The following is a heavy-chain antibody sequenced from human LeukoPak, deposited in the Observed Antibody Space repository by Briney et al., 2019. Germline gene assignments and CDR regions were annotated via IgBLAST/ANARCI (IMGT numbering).Heavy chain of an antibody. D-gene: IGHD3-22*01. Sequence: ASVKVSCKASGYTFTSYAMNWVRQAPGQGLEWMGWINTNTGNPTYAQGFTGRFVFSLDTSVSTAYLQISSLKAEDTAVYYCARDYPISYYDSSGYYYGAFDIWGQGTMVTVSS. J-gene: IGHJ3*02. CDR2: INTNTGNP. CDR1: GYTFTSYA. V-gene: IGHV7-4-1*02. CDR3: ARDYPISYYDSSGYYYGAFDI.